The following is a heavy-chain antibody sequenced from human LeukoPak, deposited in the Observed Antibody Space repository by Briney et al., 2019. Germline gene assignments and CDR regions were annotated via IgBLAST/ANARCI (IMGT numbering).Heavy chain of an antibody. CDR3: AKGGYYDSSGYYSARGSLDDYLFDY. CDR2: ISGSGGST. Sequence: PGGSLRLSCAASGFTFSSYAMSWVRQAPGKGLEWVSAISGSGGSTYYADSVKGRFTISRDNAKNSLYLQMNSLRAEDTALYYCAKGGYYDSSGYYSARGSLDDYLFDYWGQGTLVTVSS. CDR1: GFTFSSYA. V-gene: IGHV3-23*01. D-gene: IGHD3-22*01. J-gene: IGHJ4*02.